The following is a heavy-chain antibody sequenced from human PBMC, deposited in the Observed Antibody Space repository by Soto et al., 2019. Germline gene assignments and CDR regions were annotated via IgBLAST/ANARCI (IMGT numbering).Heavy chain of an antibody. Sequence: ASVKVSCKASGYTFSSYYMHWVRQAPGQGLEWMGVINPSGDSTSYAQKFQGRVTITRDTSTSTLFMELSSLRSEDTAVYFCARDWGFGYWGQGSLVTVSS. CDR1: GYTFSSYY. CDR2: INPSGDST. V-gene: IGHV1-46*01. CDR3: ARDWGFGY. J-gene: IGHJ4*02. D-gene: IGHD3-16*01.